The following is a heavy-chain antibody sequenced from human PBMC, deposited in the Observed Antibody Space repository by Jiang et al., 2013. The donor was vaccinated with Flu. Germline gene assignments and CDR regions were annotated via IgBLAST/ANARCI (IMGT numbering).Heavy chain of an antibody. CDR2: INPNSGGT. CDR1: GYTFTGYY. V-gene: IGHV1-2*02. D-gene: IGHD3-22*01. J-gene: IGHJ4*02. CDR3: ARSAHYYDSSGYLQRYFDY. Sequence: SGAEVKKPGASVKVSCKASGYTFTGYYMHWVRQAPGQGLEWMGWINPNSGGTNYAQKFQGRVTMTRDTSISTAYMELSRLRSDDTAVYYCARSAHYYDSSGYLQRYFDYWGQGTLVTVSS.